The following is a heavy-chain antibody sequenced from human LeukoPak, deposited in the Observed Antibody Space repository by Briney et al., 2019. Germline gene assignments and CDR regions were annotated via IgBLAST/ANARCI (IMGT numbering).Heavy chain of an antibody. CDR1: GFTFCSYA. Sequence: GGSLRLSCAASGFTFCSYAMSWVRQAPGKGLEWVSAISGSWGSTYYADSVKGRFTISRDNSKNTLYLQMNSLRAEDTAVYYCAKVLQAQSNGLLNILWWLHWGQGTLVTVSS. J-gene: IGHJ4*02. CDR2: ISGSWGST. D-gene: IGHD3-10*01. V-gene: IGHV3-23*01. CDR3: AKVLQAQSNGLLNILWWLH.